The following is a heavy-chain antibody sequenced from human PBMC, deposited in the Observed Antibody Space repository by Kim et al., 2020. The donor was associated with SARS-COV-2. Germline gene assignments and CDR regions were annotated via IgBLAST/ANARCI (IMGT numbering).Heavy chain of an antibody. CDR2: IYPGDSDT. CDR1: GYSFTSYW. CDR3: ARQDQDGDYELLLDY. Sequence: GESLKISCKGSGYSFTSYWIGWVRQMPGKGLEWMGIIYPGDSDTRYSPSFQGQVTISADKSISTAYLQWSSLKASDTAMYYCARQDQDGDYELLLDYWGQGTLVTVSS. V-gene: IGHV5-51*01. J-gene: IGHJ4*02. D-gene: IGHD4-17*01.